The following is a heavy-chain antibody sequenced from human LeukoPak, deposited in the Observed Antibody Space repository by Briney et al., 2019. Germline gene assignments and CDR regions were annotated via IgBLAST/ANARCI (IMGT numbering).Heavy chain of an antibody. CDR3: ARVLEKYYYDSSGTFDY. CDR2: INPSGGST. V-gene: IGHV1-46*01. Sequence: ASVKVSCKASGYTFTSYYMHWVRQAPGQGLEWMGIINPSGGSTSYAQKFQGRVTMTRDTSTSTVYMELSSLRSEDTAVHYCARVLEKYYYDSSGTFDYWGQGTLVTVSS. CDR1: GYTFTSYY. J-gene: IGHJ4*02. D-gene: IGHD3-22*01.